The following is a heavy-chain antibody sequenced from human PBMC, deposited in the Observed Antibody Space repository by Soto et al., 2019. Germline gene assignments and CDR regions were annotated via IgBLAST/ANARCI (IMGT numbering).Heavy chain of an antibody. J-gene: IGHJ6*02. CDR1: GATVSRGDYF. Sequence: SETLSLTCTVSGATVSRGDYFWTWIRQPPGKGLEWIGYIYPSGTTNYNPALKSRVTISLDTSRSYFSLKLTSVTAADTAIYYCAKERGGRDCSFISFGLFQYGMHFWGQGTPVTVSS. CDR3: AKERGGRDCSFISFGLFQYGMHF. V-gene: IGHV4-61*03. D-gene: IGHD2-21*01. CDR2: IYPSGTT.